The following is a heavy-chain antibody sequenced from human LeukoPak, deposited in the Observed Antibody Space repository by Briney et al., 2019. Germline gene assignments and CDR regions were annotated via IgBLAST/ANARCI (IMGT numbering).Heavy chain of an antibody. CDR1: GFTFSSYA. V-gene: IGHV3-33*08. CDR3: ARAEQQPGHFDY. CDR2: IWYDGSNK. Sequence: GGSLRLSCAASGFTFSSYAMSWVRQAPGKGLEWVAVIWYDGSNKYYADSVKGRFTISRDNSKNTLYLQMNSLRAEDTAVYYCARAEQQPGHFDYWGQGTLVTVSS. J-gene: IGHJ4*02. D-gene: IGHD6-13*01.